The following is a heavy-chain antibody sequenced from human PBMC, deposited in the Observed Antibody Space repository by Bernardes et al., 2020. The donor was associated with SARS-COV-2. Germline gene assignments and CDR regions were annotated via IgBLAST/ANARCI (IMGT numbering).Heavy chain of an antibody. Sequence: ASVKVSCKASGSTFTTIHWVRQAPGQGLEWMGIIYPGGGVTTYAQKLQGRVTMTRDTSTNTVYMELSSLRSDDTAVYYGASQYRSSWLFDDWGQGTLVTVSS. D-gene: IGHD6-13*01. CDR1: GSTFTT. CDR3: ASQYRSSWLFDD. CDR2: IYPGGGVT. V-gene: IGHV1-46*04. J-gene: IGHJ4*02.